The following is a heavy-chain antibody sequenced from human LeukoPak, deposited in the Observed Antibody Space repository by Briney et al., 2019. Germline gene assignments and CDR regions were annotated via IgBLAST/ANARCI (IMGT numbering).Heavy chain of an antibody. D-gene: IGHD3-9*01. CDR3: ATHYDVLTGYAAAAFDI. CDR1: GGSISPYY. J-gene: IGHJ3*02. CDR2: IYYSGTT. Sequence: SETLSLTCTVSGGSISPYYWSWIRQPPGKGLAWIGYIYYSGTTHYNPSLESRVTMSVDTSKNQFSLKLSSVTAADTAVYYCATHYDVLTGYAAAAFDIWGQGTMVTVSS. V-gene: IGHV4-59*08.